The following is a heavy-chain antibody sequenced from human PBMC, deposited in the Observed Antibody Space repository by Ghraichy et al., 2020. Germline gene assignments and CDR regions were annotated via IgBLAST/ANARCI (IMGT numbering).Heavy chain of an antibody. CDR1: GFTFSSYS. CDR2: ISSSSSTI. J-gene: IGHJ6*02. Sequence: GGSLRLSCAASGFTFSSYSMNWVRQAPGKGLEWVSYISSSSSTIYYADSVKGRFTISRDNAKNSLYLQMNSLRAEDTAVYYCARDMGKYCSGGSCYYYGMDVWGQGTTVTVSS. V-gene: IGHV3-48*01. CDR3: ARDMGKYCSGGSCYYYGMDV. D-gene: IGHD2-15*01.